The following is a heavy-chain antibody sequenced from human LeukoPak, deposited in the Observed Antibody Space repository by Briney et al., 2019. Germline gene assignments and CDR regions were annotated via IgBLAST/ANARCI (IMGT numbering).Heavy chain of an antibody. CDR3: ARNISQLSVAATYNFFDP. V-gene: IGHV4-59*01. D-gene: IGHD2-15*01. Sequence: PSETLSLTCAVSGGPIIASYWSWIRQPPGKGLEWIGYTHYSGTGNYNPSLKSRVTISIDTSRNRFSLRLTSVTAADTAVYYCARNISQLSVAATYNFFDPWGQGILVTVSS. CDR1: GGPIIASY. CDR2: THYSGTG. J-gene: IGHJ5*02.